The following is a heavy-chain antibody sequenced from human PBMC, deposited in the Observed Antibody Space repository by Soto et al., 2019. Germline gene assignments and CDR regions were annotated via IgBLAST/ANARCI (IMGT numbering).Heavy chain of an antibody. CDR3: ASGGRRVDTSMASYYFDY. Sequence: EVQLVESGGGMVRPGGSLRLSCAASGVTFDDYGMSWVRQAPGKGLEWVSGINWSGDTTAYADSVKGRFTISRDSAKNSLYLQMNSLRAEDTALYYCASGGRRVDTSMASYYFDYRGQGTLVTVSS. CDR1: GVTFDDYG. CDR2: INWSGDTT. V-gene: IGHV3-20*04. D-gene: IGHD5-18*01. J-gene: IGHJ4*02.